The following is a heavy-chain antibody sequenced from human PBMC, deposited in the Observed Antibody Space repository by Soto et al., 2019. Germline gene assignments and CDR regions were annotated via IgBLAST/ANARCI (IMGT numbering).Heavy chain of an antibody. CDR2: ISSSSSYT. CDR3: ARGIAVAAPRYFDL. J-gene: IGHJ2*01. CDR1: GFTFSDYY. Sequence: QVQLVESGGGLVKPGGSLRLSCAASGFTFSDYYMSWIRQAPGKGLEWVSYISSSSSYTNYADSANGRFTISRDNAKNSLYLQMNSLRAEDTAVYYCARGIAVAAPRYFDLGGRGTLVNVSS. V-gene: IGHV3-11*05. D-gene: IGHD6-19*01.